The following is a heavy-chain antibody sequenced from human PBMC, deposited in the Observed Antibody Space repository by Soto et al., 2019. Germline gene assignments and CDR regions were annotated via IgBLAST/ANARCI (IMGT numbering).Heavy chain of an antibody. D-gene: IGHD3-10*01. CDR2: IYYSGST. J-gene: IGHJ5*02. Sequence: PSETLSLTCTVSGGSISSGDYYWSWIRQPPGKGLEWIGYIYYSGSTYYNPSLKSRVTISVDTSKNQFSLKLSSVTAADTAVYYCAREELGSGSYYNVGVYNWFDPWGQGTLVTVSS. CDR3: AREELGSGSYYNVGVYNWFDP. V-gene: IGHV4-30-4*01. CDR1: GGSISSGDYY.